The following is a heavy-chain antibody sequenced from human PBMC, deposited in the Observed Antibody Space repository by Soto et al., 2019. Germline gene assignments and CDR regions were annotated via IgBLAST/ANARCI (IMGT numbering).Heavy chain of an antibody. D-gene: IGHD2-8*01. CDR2: INAGNGNT. V-gene: IGHV1-3*01. J-gene: IGHJ4*02. CDR3: ARYACNTRWPDY. CDR1: GYTFTSYA. Sequence: GSSVKFSCKASGYTFTSYAMHWVRQAPGQMLECMVWINAGNGNTKYXXKFQGRVXXTRDASASTVXMELSXLRSEDTAVHYFARYACNTRWPDYWRQGTLVTASS.